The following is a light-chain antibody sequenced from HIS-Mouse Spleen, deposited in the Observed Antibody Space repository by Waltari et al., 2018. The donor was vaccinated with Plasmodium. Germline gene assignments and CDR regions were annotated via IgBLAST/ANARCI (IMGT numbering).Light chain of an antibody. CDR3: QQYNNWSFT. Sequence: EIVMTQSPATLSVSPGESATLSCRASQSVSSNLAWYQQKPGQAPRLLIYGASTRATGIPARFSGSGSGTESTLTISSLQSEDFAVYYCQQYNNWSFTFGPGTKVDIK. V-gene: IGKV3-15*01. CDR1: QSVSSN. CDR2: GAS. J-gene: IGKJ3*01.